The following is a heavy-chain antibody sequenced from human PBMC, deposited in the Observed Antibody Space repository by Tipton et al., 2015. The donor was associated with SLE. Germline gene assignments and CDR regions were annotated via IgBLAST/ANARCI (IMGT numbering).Heavy chain of an antibody. CDR1: GFTFSSYS. J-gene: IGHJ3*02. Sequence: GSLRLSCAASGFTFSSYSMNWVRQAPGKGLEWVSYISSSSSTIYYADSVKGRFTISRDNAKNSLYLQMNSLRAEDTAVYYCARELITMVQGVISAFDIWGQGTMVTVSS. D-gene: IGHD3-10*01. CDR2: ISSSSSTI. V-gene: IGHV3-48*01. CDR3: ARELITMVQGVISAFDI.